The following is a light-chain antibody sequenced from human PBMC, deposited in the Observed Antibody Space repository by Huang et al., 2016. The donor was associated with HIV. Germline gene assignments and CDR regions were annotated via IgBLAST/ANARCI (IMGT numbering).Light chain of an antibody. CDR3: QRYNSVPRM. J-gene: IGKJ1*01. Sequence: DMQMTQSPSSLSASVGARVTLSCRATQAIDNYLAWYQQKPGRVPNLLIYGATTLQSGVPSRFSGIGSGTNFTLTIASLQPEDVATYYCQRYNSVPRMFGQGTKVEIK. CDR2: GAT. CDR1: QAIDNY. V-gene: IGKV1-27*01.